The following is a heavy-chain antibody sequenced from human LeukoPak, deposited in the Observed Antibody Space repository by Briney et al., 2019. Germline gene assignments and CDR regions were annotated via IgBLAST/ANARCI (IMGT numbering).Heavy chain of an antibody. V-gene: IGHV1-18*01. CDR1: GYTLTSYG. Sequence: GASVKVSCKASGYTLTSYGISWVRQAPGQGLEWMGWISAYNGNTNYAQKLQGRVTMTTDTSTSTAYMELRSLRSDDTAVYYCARVGDCSSTSCYGGFDYWGQGTLVTVSS. D-gene: IGHD2-2*01. CDR2: ISAYNGNT. CDR3: ARVGDCSSTSCYGGFDY. J-gene: IGHJ4*02.